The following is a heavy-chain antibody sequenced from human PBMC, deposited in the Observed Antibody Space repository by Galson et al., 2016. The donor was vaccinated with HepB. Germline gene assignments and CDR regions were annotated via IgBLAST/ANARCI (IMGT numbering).Heavy chain of an antibody. D-gene: IGHD1-1*01. CDR1: GFVFSNFG. J-gene: IGHJ4*02. V-gene: IGHV3-23*01. CDR3: AKERLVRRIFDH. Sequence: LRLSCAASGFVFSNFGLSWVRQAPGKGLEWVASISTRRTTYYSDSVQGRFTISRDNSNNTLYLQMNGLRAEDTAVYYCAKERLVRRIFDHWGQGTLFTVSS. CDR2: ISTRRTT.